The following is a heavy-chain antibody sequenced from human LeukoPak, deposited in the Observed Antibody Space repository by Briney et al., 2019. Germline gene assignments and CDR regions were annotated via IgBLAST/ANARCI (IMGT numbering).Heavy chain of an antibody. CDR3: ARVPSLEPYSSGWGGWFDP. CDR1: GGTFNKYA. D-gene: IGHD6-19*01. CDR2: IIPMFGTA. Sequence: SVKLSCKASGGTFNKYAISWVRQAPGQGLEWMGGIIPMFGTAAYAQKFQGRVTITADESTSTAYMELDSLRSEDTAVYYCARVPSLEPYSSGWGGWFDPWGQGTLVTVSS. J-gene: IGHJ5*02. V-gene: IGHV1-69*13.